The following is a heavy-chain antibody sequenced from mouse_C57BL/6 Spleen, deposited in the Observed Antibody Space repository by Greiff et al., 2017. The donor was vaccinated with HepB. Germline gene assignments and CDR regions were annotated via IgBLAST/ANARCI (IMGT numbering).Heavy chain of an antibody. CDR2: INPNNGGT. D-gene: IGHD3-2*02. V-gene: IGHV1-22*01. Sequence: DVQLQESGPELVKPGASVKMSCKASGYTFTDYNMHWVKQSHGKSLEWIGYINPNNGGTSYNQKFKGKATLTVNKSSSTAYMELRSLTSEDSAVYYCARSAQATYYAMDYWGQGTSVTVSS. CDR1: GYTFTDYN. CDR3: ARSAQATYYAMDY. J-gene: IGHJ4*01.